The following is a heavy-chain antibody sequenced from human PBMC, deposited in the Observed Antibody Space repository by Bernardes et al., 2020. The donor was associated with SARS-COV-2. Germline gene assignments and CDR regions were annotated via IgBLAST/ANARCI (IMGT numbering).Heavy chain of an antibody. V-gene: IGHV1-24*01. CDR3: ATDLAGYYAAFDI. J-gene: IGHJ3*02. CDR2: FDPEDGET. D-gene: IGHD3-9*01. CDR1: GYTLTELS. Sequence: ASVKVSCKVSGYTLTELSMHWVRQAPGKGLEWMGGFDPEDGETIYAQKFQGRVTMTEDTSTDTAYMGLSSLRSEDTAVYYCATDLAGYYAAFDIWGQGTMVTVSS.